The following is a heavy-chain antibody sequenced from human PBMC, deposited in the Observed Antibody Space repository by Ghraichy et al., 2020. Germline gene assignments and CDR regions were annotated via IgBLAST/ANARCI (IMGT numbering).Heavy chain of an antibody. D-gene: IGHD2-2*01. CDR3: AKGVEALRVNAVDI. V-gene: IGHV3-9*01. CDR2: ISWTSANM. Sequence: VSGISWTSANMGYSGSVKGRFTISRDNAKNSLYLQMNRLRPEDTALYYCAKGVEALRVNAVDIWGKGT. J-gene: IGHJ3*02.